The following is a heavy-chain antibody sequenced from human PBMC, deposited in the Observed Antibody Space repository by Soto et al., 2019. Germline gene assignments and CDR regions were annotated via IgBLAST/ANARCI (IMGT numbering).Heavy chain of an antibody. CDR1: WGTLSRFS. Sequence: GAPVEVSFKASWGTLSRFSISWGRQAPGQRFEWMGGIIPIFGTANYAQKFQGRVTITADESTSTAYMELSSLRSEDTAVYYCARGGSGSYYSPHYGMGVWGQGTTVTVSS. V-gene: IGHV1-69*13. D-gene: IGHD1-26*01. CDR3: ARGGSGSYYSPHYGMGV. J-gene: IGHJ6*02. CDR2: IIPIFGTA.